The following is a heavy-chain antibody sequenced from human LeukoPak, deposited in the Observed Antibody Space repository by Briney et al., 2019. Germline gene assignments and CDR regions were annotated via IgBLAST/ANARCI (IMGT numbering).Heavy chain of an antibody. D-gene: IGHD3-3*01. CDR1: GYIFNAYY. CDR2: VNPNSGGT. CDR3: ARGISIFGVVVHFDY. V-gene: IGHV1-2*02. J-gene: IGHJ4*02. Sequence: ASVKVSCKASGYIFNAYYIYWVRQAPGQGLEWMGWVNPNSGGTNYAQKFQGRVTMTRDTSISTAYMELSRLRSDDTAIYYCARGISIFGVVVHFDYWGQGTLVTVSS.